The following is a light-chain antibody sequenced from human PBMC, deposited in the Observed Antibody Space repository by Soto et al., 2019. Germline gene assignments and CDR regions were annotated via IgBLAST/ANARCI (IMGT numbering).Light chain of an antibody. CDR1: QSINTW. J-gene: IGKJ4*01. CDR2: RAS. CDR3: QQYNSYPVT. Sequence: DIQMTQSPSTLSASVGDRVTITCRASQSINTWLAWYQQKPGKAPKLVIFRASSLESGVPSRFSGSGSGTEFTLTISSLQPDDFATYYCQQYNSYPVTFGGGTKVEIK. V-gene: IGKV1-5*03.